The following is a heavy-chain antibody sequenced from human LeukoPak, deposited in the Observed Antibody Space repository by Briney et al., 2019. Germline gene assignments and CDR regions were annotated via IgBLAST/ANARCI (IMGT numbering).Heavy chain of an antibody. CDR2: IIPILGIA. CDR3: ARGNHRYDSSGYYSLPDY. V-gene: IGHV1-69*04. J-gene: IGHJ4*02. Sequence: GASVKVSCKASGGTFSSYAISWVRQAPGQGLEWMGRIIPILGIANYAQKFQGRVTITADKSTSTAYMELSSLRSEDTAVYYCARGNHRYDSSGYYSLPDYWGQGTLVTVSS. CDR1: GGTFSSYA. D-gene: IGHD3-22*01.